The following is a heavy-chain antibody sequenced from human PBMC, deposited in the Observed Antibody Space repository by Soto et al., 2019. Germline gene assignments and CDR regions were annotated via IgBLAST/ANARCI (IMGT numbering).Heavy chain of an antibody. Sequence: ASVKVSCKASGYTFTSYYMHWVRQAPGQGLEWMGIINPSGGSTSYAQKFQGRVTMTRDTSTSTVYMELSSLRSEDTAVYYCARADSGSYGQRQDFDYWGQGTLVTVSS. CDR2: INPSGGST. D-gene: IGHD1-26*01. CDR1: GYTFTSYY. J-gene: IGHJ4*02. CDR3: ARADSGSYGQRQDFDY. V-gene: IGHV1-46*01.